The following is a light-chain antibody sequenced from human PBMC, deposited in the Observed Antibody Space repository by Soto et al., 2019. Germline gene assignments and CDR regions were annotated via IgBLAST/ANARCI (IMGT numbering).Light chain of an antibody. CDR2: EVS. Sequence: QSALTQPASVSGSPGQSITISCTGTSSDVGVYNYVSWYQQHPGKAPKLMIYEVSNRPSGVSSRFSGSKSGNTASLTISGLQAEDDSDYYCSSYTTSSTWVFGGGTKLTVL. CDR1: SSDVGVYNY. V-gene: IGLV2-14*01. J-gene: IGLJ3*02. CDR3: SSYTTSSTWV.